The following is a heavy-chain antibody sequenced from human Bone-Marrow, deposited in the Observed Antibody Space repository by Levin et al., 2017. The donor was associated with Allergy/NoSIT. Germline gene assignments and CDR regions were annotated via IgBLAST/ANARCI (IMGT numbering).Heavy chain of an antibody. J-gene: IGHJ4*02. CDR2: ISSGSNTI. Sequence: PGGSLRLSCAASGFTFSSYTMNWVRQAPGKGLEWVSYISSGSNTIYYADSVKGRFTISRDNAKNSLYLQMNSLRDEDTAVYYCARGAPWGSCSASCRPFDYWGQGTLVTVSS. D-gene: IGHD2-2*01. CDR1: GFTFSSYT. CDR3: ARGAPWGSCSASCRPFDY. V-gene: IGHV3-48*02.